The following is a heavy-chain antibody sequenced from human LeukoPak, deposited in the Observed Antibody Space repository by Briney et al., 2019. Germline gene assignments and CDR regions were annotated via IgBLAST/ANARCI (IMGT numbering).Heavy chain of an antibody. CDR2: IYYSGST. Sequence: SETLSLTCTVSGGSISSYYWSWIRQPPGQGLEWIGYIYYSGSTNYNPSLKSRVTISVDTSKNQFSLKLSSVTAADMAVYYCARASIVLRYFDWSPPYYFDYWGQGTLVTVSS. D-gene: IGHD3-9*01. J-gene: IGHJ4*02. V-gene: IGHV4-59*01. CDR1: GGSISSYY. CDR3: ARASIVLRYFDWSPPYYFDY.